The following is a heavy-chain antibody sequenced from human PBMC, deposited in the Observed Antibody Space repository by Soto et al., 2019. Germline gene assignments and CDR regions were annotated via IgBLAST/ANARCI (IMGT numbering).Heavy chain of an antibody. Sequence: GASVKVSCKVSGYTLTELSMHWVRHAPGKGLEWMGGFDPEDGETIYAQKFQGRVTMTEDTSTDTAYMELSSLRSEDTAVYYCARVGSDWVYSGYDHLAPYYFDYCGQGTLVTVSS. CDR1: GYTLTELS. D-gene: IGHD5-12*01. V-gene: IGHV1-24*01. J-gene: IGHJ4*02. CDR2: FDPEDGET. CDR3: ARVGSDWVYSGYDHLAPYYFDY.